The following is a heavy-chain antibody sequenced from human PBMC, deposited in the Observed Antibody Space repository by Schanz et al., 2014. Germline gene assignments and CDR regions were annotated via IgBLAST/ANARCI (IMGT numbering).Heavy chain of an antibody. Sequence: QVQLVESGGGVVQPGGSLRLSCAASGFTFSNYAMHWVRQAPGKGPEWMAVISFDGSNKYYADSVKGRFTISRDNSKNTVYLQMNSLRPEDTTVYYCAKDQLANYRGSGYNWFDPWGQGTLVTVSS. D-gene: IGHD3-10*01. J-gene: IGHJ5*02. CDR1: GFTFSNYA. CDR2: ISFDGSNK. V-gene: IGHV3-30*18. CDR3: AKDQLANYRGSGYNWFDP.